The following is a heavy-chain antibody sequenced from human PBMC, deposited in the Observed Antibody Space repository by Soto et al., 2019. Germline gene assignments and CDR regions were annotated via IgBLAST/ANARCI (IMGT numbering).Heavy chain of an antibody. CDR1: GFTFSSYG. CDR3: ARSDYGDNEVDY. V-gene: IGHV3-33*01. D-gene: IGHD4-17*01. J-gene: IGHJ4*02. CDR2: IWYDGSNK. Sequence: QVQLVESGGGVVQPGRSLRLSCAASGFTFSSYGMHWVRQAPGKGLEWVAVIWYDGSNKYYADSVKGRFTISRDNSKNTLYLQINSLRAEDTAVYYCARSDYGDNEVDYWGQGTLVTVSS.